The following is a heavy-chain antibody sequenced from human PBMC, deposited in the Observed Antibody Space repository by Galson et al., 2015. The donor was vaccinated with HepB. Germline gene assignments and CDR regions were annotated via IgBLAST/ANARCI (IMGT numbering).Heavy chain of an antibody. V-gene: IGHV3-11*06. CDR2: ISSTGLST. CDR1: GFVFSDYY. D-gene: IGHD6-19*01. Sequence: SLRLSCAASGFVFSDYYMSWIRQAPGKGLEWVSHISSTGLSTDYADSVKGRFTISRDNAKNSVYLQLNSLRNEDTAVYYCAKALRANQGTGWFGLDYWGQGTLVTVSS. CDR3: AKALRANQGTGWFGLDY. J-gene: IGHJ4*02.